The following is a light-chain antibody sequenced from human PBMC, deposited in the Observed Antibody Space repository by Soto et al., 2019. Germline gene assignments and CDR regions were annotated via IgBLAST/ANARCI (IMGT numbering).Light chain of an antibody. CDR2: AAS. V-gene: IGKV1-9*01. CDR1: QGISSN. Sequence: DIQMTQSPSTLSASVGDRVTITCRASQGISSNLAWYQQKPGKAPKLLIYAASTLQSGVPSRFSGSGSGTDFTLTISCLQSEDFATYYCQQYYSYPPGTFGQGTKVDIK. J-gene: IGKJ1*01. CDR3: QQYYSYPPGT.